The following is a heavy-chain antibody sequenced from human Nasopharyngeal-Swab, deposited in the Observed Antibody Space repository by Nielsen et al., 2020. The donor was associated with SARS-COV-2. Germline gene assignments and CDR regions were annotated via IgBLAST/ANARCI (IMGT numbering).Heavy chain of an antibody. D-gene: IGHD3-22*01. CDR3: TGGYDTFDY. Sequence: GESLKISCTASGFTFGDYAMSWVRQAPGKGLEWVGFIRSKAYGGTTEYAASVKVRFTISRDDSKSIAYLQMNSLKTEDTAVYYCTGGYDTFDYWGQGTLVTVSS. CDR1: GFTFGDYA. CDR2: IRSKAYGGTT. V-gene: IGHV3-49*04. J-gene: IGHJ4*02.